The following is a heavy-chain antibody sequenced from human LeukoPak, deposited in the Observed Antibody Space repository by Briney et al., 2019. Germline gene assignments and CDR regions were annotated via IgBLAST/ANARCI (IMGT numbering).Heavy chain of an antibody. Sequence: SETLSLTCAVSGYSISSGYSWGWIRQPPGKGLEWIGSIYHSGSTYYNPSLKSRVTISVDTSKNQFSLKLSSVTAADTAVYYCATLGYYYDSSGYYSNWFDPWGQGTLVTVSS. V-gene: IGHV4-38-2*01. D-gene: IGHD3-22*01. CDR2: IYHSGST. CDR3: ATLGYYYDSSGYYSNWFDP. J-gene: IGHJ5*02. CDR1: GYSISSGYS.